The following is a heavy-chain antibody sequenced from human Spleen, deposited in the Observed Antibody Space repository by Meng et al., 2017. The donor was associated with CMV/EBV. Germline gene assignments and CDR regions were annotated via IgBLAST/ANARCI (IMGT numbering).Heavy chain of an antibody. CDR2: IIPILGLT. Sequence: SCKASGGTFYAISWVRQAPGQGLEWMGGIIPILGLTNYAQNFQDRLSITADESSSTSYMELNGLRSEDTATYYCAREGIAAPTYFDSWGQGTLVTVSS. CDR1: GGTFYA. CDR3: AREGIAAPTYFDS. D-gene: IGHD6-13*01. J-gene: IGHJ4*02. V-gene: IGHV1-69*10.